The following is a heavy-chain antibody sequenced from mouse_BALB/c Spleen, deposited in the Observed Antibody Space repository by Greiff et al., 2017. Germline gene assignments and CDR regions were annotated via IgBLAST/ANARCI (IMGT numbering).Heavy chain of an antibody. J-gene: IGHJ4*01. Sequence: DVHLVESGGGLVQPGGSLKLSCAASGFTFSSYTMSWVRQTPEKRLEWVAYISNGGGSTYYPDTVKGRFTISRDNAKNTLYLQMSSLKSEDTAMYYCARQGYEGYYAMDYWGQGTSVTVSS. CDR2: ISNGGGST. D-gene: IGHD2-10*02. CDR3: ARQGYEGYYAMDY. V-gene: IGHV5-12-2*01. CDR1: GFTFSSYT.